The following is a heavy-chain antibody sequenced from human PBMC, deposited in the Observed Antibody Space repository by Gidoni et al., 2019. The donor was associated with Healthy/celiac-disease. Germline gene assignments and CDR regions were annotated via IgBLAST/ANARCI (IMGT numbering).Heavy chain of an antibody. CDR3: ARHSGEYYYYYYYMDV. CDR1: GFTFSSYS. V-gene: IGHV3-48*02. Sequence: ESGGGLVQPGGSLRLSCAASGFTFSSYSMNWVRQAPGKGLEWVSYISSSSSTIYYADSVKGRFTISRDNAKNSLYLHMNSLRDEDTAVYYCARHSGEYYYYYYYMDVWGKGTTVTVSS. J-gene: IGHJ6*03. CDR2: ISSSSSTI. D-gene: IGHD1-26*01.